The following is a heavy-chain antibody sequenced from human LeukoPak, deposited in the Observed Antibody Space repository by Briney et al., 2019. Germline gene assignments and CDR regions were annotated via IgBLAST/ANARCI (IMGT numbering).Heavy chain of an antibody. CDR1: GFTFRDYG. D-gene: IGHD3-22*01. J-gene: IGHJ4*02. V-gene: IGHV3-20*04. Sequence: GGSLRLSCVVSGFTFRDYGVGWVRQAPGKGLEWVSGINWNGGRTGYADSVKGRFTISRDNAKNSLYLQMNSLRAEDTALYYCARDYYYDSSGYYSGGHFDYWGQGTLVTVSS. CDR3: ARDYYYDSSGYYSGGHFDY. CDR2: INWNGGRT.